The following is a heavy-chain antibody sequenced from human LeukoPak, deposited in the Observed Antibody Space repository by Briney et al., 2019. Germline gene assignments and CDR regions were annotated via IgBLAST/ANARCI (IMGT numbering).Heavy chain of an antibody. V-gene: IGHV4-39*07. Sequence: SETLSLTCTVSGGSISSSSYSWGWIRQPPGEGLEWIGSFYYSGSTYYNPSLKSRVTISVDTSKNQFSLKLSSVTAADTAVYFCARDGYYYDSSGYNLDYWGQGTLVTVSS. D-gene: IGHD3-22*01. CDR2: FYYSGST. CDR3: ARDGYYYDSSGYNLDY. J-gene: IGHJ4*02. CDR1: GGSISSSSYS.